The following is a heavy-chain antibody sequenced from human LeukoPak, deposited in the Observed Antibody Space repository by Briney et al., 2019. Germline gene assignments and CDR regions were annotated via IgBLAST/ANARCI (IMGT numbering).Heavy chain of an antibody. CDR1: GFIFSSYW. V-gene: IGHV3-7*01. J-gene: IGHJ4*02. CDR3: AKDRRLNRSAWHQYFGPVDS. Sequence: QSGGSLRLSCAASGFIFSSYWMSWVRQAPGKGLEWVAILKQDGSEKYYVDSVKGRFTISRDNSKNTLFLQMNSLRTEDTAFYYCAKDRRLNRSAWHQYFGPVDSWGQGTLVSVSS. D-gene: IGHD3-9*01. CDR2: LKQDGSEK.